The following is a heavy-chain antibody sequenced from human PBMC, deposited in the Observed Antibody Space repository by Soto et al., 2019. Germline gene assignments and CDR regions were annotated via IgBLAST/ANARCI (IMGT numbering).Heavy chain of an antibody. CDR1: GFTFSSYG. CDR3: VKGEYYYDSSGYYPFDY. Sequence: GGSLRLSCAASGFTFSSYGMHWVRQAPGKGLEWVAVISYDGSNKYYADSVKGRFTISRDNSKNTQYLQMSSLRADDTAVYYCVKGEYYYDSSGYYPFDYWGQGTLVTVSS. CDR2: ISYDGSNK. D-gene: IGHD3-22*01. V-gene: IGHV3-30*18. J-gene: IGHJ4*02.